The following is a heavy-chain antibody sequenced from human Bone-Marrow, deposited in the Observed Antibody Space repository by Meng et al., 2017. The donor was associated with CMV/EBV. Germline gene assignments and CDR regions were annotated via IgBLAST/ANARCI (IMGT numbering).Heavy chain of an antibody. V-gene: IGHV4-34*01. D-gene: IGHD4-17*01. CDR2: INHSGST. CDR3: ARGGHRRRRGYMTTVTIADAFDI. Sequence: SETLSLTCAVYGGSFSGYYWSWIRQPPGKGLEWIGEINHSGSTNYNPSLKSRVTISVDTSKNQFSLKLSSVTAADTAVYYCARGGHRRRRGYMTTVTIADAFDIWGQGTMVTVSS. J-gene: IGHJ3*02. CDR1: GGSFSGYY.